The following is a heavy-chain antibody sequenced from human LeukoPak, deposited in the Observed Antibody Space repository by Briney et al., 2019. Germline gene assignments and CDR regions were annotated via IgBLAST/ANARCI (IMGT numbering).Heavy chain of an antibody. Sequence: ASVKVTCKASGYTFTSYGISWVRQAPGQGLEWMGWISAYNGNTNYAQKLQGRVTMTTDTSTSTDYMELRSLRSDDTAVYYCARDHLEGIPPFDIWGQGTMVTVSS. J-gene: IGHJ3*02. D-gene: IGHD3-3*01. CDR2: ISAYNGNT. CDR3: ARDHLEGIPPFDI. V-gene: IGHV1-18*01. CDR1: GYTFTSYG.